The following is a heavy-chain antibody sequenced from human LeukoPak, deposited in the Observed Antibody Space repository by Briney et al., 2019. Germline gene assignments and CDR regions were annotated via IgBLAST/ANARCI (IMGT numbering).Heavy chain of an antibody. CDR3: ARHNRVQRAFDI. D-gene: IGHD3-10*01. CDR2: IYYSGST. CDR1: GGSISSYY. J-gene: IGHJ3*02. V-gene: IGHV4-59*04. Sequence: SETLSLTCTVSGGSISSYYWSWIRQPPGKGLEWIGSIYYSGSTYYNPSLKSRVTISVDTSKNQFSLNLNSVTAADTAVYYCARHNRVQRAFDIWGQGTMVTVSS.